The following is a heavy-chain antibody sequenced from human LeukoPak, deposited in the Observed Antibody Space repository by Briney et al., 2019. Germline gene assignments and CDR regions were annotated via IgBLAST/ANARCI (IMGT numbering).Heavy chain of an antibody. Sequence: SETLSLTCAVYGGSFSGYYWSWIRQPLGKGLEWIGEINHSGSTNYNPSLKSRVTISVDTSKNQFSLKLSSVTAADTAVYYCARRRSVSYYDFWSGYSNFDYWGQGTLVTVSS. J-gene: IGHJ4*02. CDR2: INHSGST. CDR1: GGSFSGYY. D-gene: IGHD3-3*01. CDR3: ARRRSVSYYDFWSGYSNFDY. V-gene: IGHV4-34*01.